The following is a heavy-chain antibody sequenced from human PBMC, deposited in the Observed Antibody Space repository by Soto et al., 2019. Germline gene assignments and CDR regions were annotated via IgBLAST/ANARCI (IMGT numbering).Heavy chain of an antibody. Sequence: SETLSLTCAVSGGSFTSNNWWTWVRQPPGQGLEWIGEIYRTGSTNYNPSLKSRVTISLDKSENQFSLRVTSLTAADTAVYYCASRDPGTSVDYWGQGTLVTVSS. CDR2: IYRTGST. CDR3: ASRDPGTSVDY. D-gene: IGHD1-7*01. V-gene: IGHV4-4*02. CDR1: GGSFTSNNW. J-gene: IGHJ4*02.